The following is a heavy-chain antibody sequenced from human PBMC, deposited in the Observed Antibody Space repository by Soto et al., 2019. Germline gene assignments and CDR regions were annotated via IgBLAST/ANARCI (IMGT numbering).Heavy chain of an antibody. Sequence: SETLSLTCAVSGGSFTSNNWWTWVRQPPGQGLEWIGEIYRTGSTNYNPSLKSRVTISLDKSENQFSLRVTSLTAADTAVYYCASRDPGTSVDYWGQGTLVTVSS. CDR2: IYRTGST. CDR3: ASRDPGTSVDY. D-gene: IGHD1-7*01. V-gene: IGHV4-4*02. CDR1: GGSFTSNNW. J-gene: IGHJ4*02.